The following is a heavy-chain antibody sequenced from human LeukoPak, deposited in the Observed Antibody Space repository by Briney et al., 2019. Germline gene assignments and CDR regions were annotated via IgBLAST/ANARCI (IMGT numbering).Heavy chain of an antibody. Sequence: GESLRLSCLASGFTFRNYAMGWLRQAPGRGLQWVSGIGGSGTDTYYGDSVKGRFTVSRDNSRNTLYLQMNSLRADDTGVYYCAKTYGSGTVRTIGYWGQGTLVTVSS. V-gene: IGHV3-23*02. D-gene: IGHD3-10*01. J-gene: IGHJ4*02. CDR3: AKTYGSGTVRTIGY. CDR2: IGGSGTDT. CDR1: GFTFRNYA.